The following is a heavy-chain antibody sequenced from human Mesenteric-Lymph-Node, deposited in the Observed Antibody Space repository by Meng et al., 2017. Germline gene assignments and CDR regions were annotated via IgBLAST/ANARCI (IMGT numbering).Heavy chain of an antibody. D-gene: IGHD5-12*01. CDR1: GLIFSGLE. Sequence: GESLKISCEATGLIFSGLEMNWVRQAPGKGLEWISYISSSGNTIYYADAVKGRFTISRTNAKKSLLLQMNSLTAEDTAIYFCAARYDYWNGPYGMDVWGQGTTVTVSS. V-gene: IGHV3-48*03. CDR2: ISSSGNTI. J-gene: IGHJ6*02. CDR3: AARYDYWNGPYGMDV.